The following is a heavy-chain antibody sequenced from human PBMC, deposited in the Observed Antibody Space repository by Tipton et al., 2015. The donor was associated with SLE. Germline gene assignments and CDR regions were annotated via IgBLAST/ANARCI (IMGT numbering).Heavy chain of an antibody. CDR3: AKGRSSSWFFDY. D-gene: IGHD6-13*01. CDR1: GFTFGNYA. V-gene: IGHV3-23*01. CDR2: ISGSGNNT. Sequence: GSLRLSCTASGFTFGNYAMSWVRQAPGKGLEWVSGISGSGNNTYYADSVKGRFTTTRDNSKNSLHLQMNSLRAEDTAVYYCAKGRSSSWFFDYWGQGTLVTASS. J-gene: IGHJ4*02.